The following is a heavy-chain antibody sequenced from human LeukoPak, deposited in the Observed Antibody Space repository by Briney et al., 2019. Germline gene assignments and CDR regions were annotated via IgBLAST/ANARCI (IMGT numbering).Heavy chain of an antibody. D-gene: IGHD6-19*01. CDR3: AKHSSGWYEYYFDY. J-gene: IGHJ4*02. Sequence: GGSLRLSCAASGFTFSSYAMSWVRQAPGKGLEWVSAISGSGGSTYYAGSVKGRFTISRDNSKNTLYLQMNSLRAEDTAVYYCAKHSSGWYEYYFDYWGQGTLVTVSS. CDR1: GFTFSSYA. V-gene: IGHV3-23*01. CDR2: ISGSGGST.